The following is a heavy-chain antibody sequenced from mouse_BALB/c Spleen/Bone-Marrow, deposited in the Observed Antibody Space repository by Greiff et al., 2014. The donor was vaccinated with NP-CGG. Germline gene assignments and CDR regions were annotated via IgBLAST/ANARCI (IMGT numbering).Heavy chain of an antibody. V-gene: IGHV5-4*02. CDR2: ISDGGTYT. D-gene: IGHD2-14*01. CDR3: VRDGDYRYACFTY. J-gene: IGHJ3*01. CDR1: GFTFSDYY. Sequence: DVHLVESGGGLVKPGGSLKLSCAASGFTFSDYYIYWVRQTPEKRLEWVATISDGGTYTYYPDTVKGRFTISRDNAKNNLYLQMNGLKFEDTAMYYCVRDGDYRYACFTYWGQGTLVTVSA.